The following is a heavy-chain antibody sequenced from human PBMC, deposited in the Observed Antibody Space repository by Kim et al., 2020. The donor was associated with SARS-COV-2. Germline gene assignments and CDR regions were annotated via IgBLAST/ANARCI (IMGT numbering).Heavy chain of an antibody. D-gene: IGHD6-6*01. V-gene: IGHV3-21*01. CDR3: ARSIAARLLGY. Sequence: IYYADSVKGRFTISRDNAKNSLYLQMNSLRAEDTAVYYCARSIAARLLGYWGQGTLVTVSS. CDR2: I. J-gene: IGHJ4*02.